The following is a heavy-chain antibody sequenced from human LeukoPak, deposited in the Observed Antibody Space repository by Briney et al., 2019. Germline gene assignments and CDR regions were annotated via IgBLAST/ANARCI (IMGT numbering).Heavy chain of an antibody. CDR3: ARVKWNYGVLDMDV. D-gene: IGHD1-7*01. CDR2: IYTSGST. V-gene: IGHV4-4*07. J-gene: IGHJ6*02. CDR1: GGSISSYY. Sequence: PSETLSLTCTVSGGSISSYYWSWIRQPAGKGLEWIGRIYTSGSTNYNPSLKSRVTMSVDTSKNQFSLKLSSVTAADTAVYYCARVKWNYGVLDMDVWGQGTTVTVSS.